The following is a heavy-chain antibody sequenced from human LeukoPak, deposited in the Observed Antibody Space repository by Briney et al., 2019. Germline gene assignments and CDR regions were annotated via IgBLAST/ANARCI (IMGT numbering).Heavy chain of an antibody. D-gene: IGHD6-19*01. CDR1: GYTFTSYA. V-gene: IGHV1-3*01. CDR3: ARDLTIIAEAVAYDAFDI. CDR2: INAGNGNT. Sequence: GASVKVSCKASGYTFTSYAMHWVRQAPGQRLEWMGWINAGNGNTKYSQKFQGRVTITRDTSASTAYMELSSLRSEDTAVYYCARDLTIIAEAVAYDAFDIWGQGTMVTVSS. J-gene: IGHJ3*02.